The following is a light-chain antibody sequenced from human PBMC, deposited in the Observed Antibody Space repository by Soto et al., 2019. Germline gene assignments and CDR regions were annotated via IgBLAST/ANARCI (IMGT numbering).Light chain of an antibody. J-gene: IGKJ5*01. Sequence: IQLTQSPSSLSASVGDRVTITCRASQGISSYLAWYQQKPGKAPKLLIYAASTLQSGVPSRFSGSGSGTDFTLTISSLQPEDFANYYCQQLNSDPLTFGQGTRLEIK. CDR2: AAS. V-gene: IGKV1-9*01. CDR1: QGISSY. CDR3: QQLNSDPLT.